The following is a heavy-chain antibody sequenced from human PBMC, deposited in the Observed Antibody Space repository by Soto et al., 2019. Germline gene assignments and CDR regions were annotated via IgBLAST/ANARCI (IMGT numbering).Heavy chain of an antibody. Sequence: QVQLMQSGDEVRKPGASVRLSCETSGYNFNQYYIHWVRQAPGQGLEWMGIINLRGGTTEYAHKFRGRVTVTGDTSTSTAYMELRSLRSEDTAIYFCARGPDDSDVPRWDYWGQGTLVTVSS. D-gene: IGHD4-17*01. CDR3: ARGPDDSDVPRWDY. V-gene: IGHV1-46*02. CDR2: INLRGGTT. J-gene: IGHJ4*02. CDR1: GYNFNQYY.